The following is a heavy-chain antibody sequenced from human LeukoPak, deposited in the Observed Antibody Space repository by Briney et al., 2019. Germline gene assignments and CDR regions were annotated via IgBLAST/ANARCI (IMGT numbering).Heavy chain of an antibody. CDR2: ITSSSTNI. CDR1: GFTFGTYS. J-gene: IGHJ4*02. CDR3: AKDTPRGYNYGYFDY. V-gene: IGHV3-48*01. Sequence: GGSLRLSCVASGFTFGTYSMNWVRQAPGKGLEWVSYITSSSTNIYYADSVKGRFTISRDNSKNTLYLQMNSLKAEGTAVYYCAKDTPRGYNYGYFDYWGQGTLVTVSS. D-gene: IGHD5-18*01.